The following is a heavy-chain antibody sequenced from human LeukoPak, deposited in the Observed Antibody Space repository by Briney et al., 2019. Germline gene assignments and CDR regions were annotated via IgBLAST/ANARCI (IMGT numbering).Heavy chain of an antibody. D-gene: IGHD6-19*01. Sequence: GGSLRLSCAASGFSFRTNYMSWVRQAPGKGLEWVSAIFSGGSTFYADSVTGRFTISRDNSKNTVYLEMNSLRAEDTAVYYCARDLKTSGWYGDFDYWGQGTLVTVSS. CDR2: IFSGGST. V-gene: IGHV3-53*01. CDR1: GFSFRTNY. J-gene: IGHJ4*02. CDR3: ARDLKTSGWYGDFDY.